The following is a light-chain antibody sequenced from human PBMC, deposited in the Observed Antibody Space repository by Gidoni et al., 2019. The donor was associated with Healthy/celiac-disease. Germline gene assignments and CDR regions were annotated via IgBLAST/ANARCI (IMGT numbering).Light chain of an antibody. CDR3: QQYNNWPPLT. CDR2: GAS. Sequence: EIVMTQSPATLSVSPGERATLSCRASQSVSSNLAWYQQKPGQAPRLLIYGASTRATGIPARFSGSGSGTEFTLTISSLQSEGFAVYYCQQYNNWPPLTFGGXTKVEIK. J-gene: IGKJ4*01. CDR1: QSVSSN. V-gene: IGKV3-15*01.